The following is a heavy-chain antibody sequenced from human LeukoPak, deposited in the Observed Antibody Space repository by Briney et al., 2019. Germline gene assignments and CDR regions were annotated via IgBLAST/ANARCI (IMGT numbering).Heavy chain of an antibody. J-gene: IGHJ3*02. CDR1: GDRVSRQNVR. CDR3: ARLNRYAFDI. CDR2: TYYRSKWYN. V-gene: IGHV6-1*01. Sequence: AHTLALLRGFSGDRVSRQNVRWPSITQSRARGVERRGKTYYRSKWYNDYGISVKSRININPDTSRNQFSLQLNSVTPEDTALYYCARLNRYAFDIWGQGTMVIVSS.